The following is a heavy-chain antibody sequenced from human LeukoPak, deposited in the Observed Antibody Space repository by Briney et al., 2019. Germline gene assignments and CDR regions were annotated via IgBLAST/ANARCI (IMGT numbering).Heavy chain of an antibody. Sequence: GGSRGLSGAAPGFAFSRNWRHWFRQTPGKGLVWVSRINSGGSGTSYADSVEGRFTISRDNAKNTLYLQMNSLKGEDTAVYYCATSLGPLTEYWGQGTLVTVSS. J-gene: IGHJ4*02. CDR2: INSGGSGT. CDR3: ATSLGPLTEY. V-gene: IGHV3-74*01. CDR1: GFAFSRNW. D-gene: IGHD7-27*01.